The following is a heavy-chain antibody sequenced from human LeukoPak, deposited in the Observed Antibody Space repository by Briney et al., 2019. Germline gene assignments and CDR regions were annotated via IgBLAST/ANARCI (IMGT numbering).Heavy chain of an antibody. J-gene: IGHJ5*02. D-gene: IGHD3-3*01. CDR1: GYTFTGYY. Sequence: ASXXVSCKASGYTFTGYYMHWVRQAPGQGLEWMGWINPNSGGTNYAQKFQGRVTMTRDTSISTAYMELSRLRSDDTAVYYRARVYDFWSGYAFDPWGQGTLVTVSS. CDR2: INPNSGGT. V-gene: IGHV1-2*02. CDR3: ARVYDFWSGYAFDP.